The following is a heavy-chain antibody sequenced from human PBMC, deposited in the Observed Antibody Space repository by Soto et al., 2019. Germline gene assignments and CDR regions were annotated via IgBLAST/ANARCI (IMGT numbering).Heavy chain of an antibody. CDR2: IHAGNGNT. CDR3: ARYVFYHHRTGSPSHFFDF. D-gene: IGHD3-9*01. V-gene: IGHV1-3*01. Sequence: QVQLVHSGAEVKKPGASVKGSCKTFGFTFTNYVLFWVRQAPGQRLEWVGWIHAGNGNTESSEKFQGRVTLTTDTSASTAYMELSSLRSEDTALYYCARYVFYHHRTGSPSHFFDFWGQGSLVTVSS. J-gene: IGHJ4*02. CDR1: GFTFTNYV.